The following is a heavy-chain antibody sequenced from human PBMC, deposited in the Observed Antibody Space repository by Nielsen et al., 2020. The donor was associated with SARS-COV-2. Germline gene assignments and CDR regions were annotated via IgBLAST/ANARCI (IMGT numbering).Heavy chain of an antibody. CDR2: ISGSGGST. CDR3: ARGYCSSTSCYTGREDYGMDV. CDR1: GFTFSSYA. J-gene: IGHJ6*02. V-gene: IGHV3-23*01. Sequence: GESLKISCAASGFTFSSYAMSWVRQAPGKGLEWVSAISGSGGSTYYADSVKGRFTISRDNSKNTLYLQMNSLRAEDTAVYYCARGYCSSTSCYTGREDYGMDVWGQGTTVTVSS. D-gene: IGHD2-2*02.